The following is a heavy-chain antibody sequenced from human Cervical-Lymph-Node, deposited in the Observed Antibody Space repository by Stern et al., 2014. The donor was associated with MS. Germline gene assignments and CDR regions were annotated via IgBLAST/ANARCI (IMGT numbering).Heavy chain of an antibody. CDR3: GRDPHLAFYSGDYVP. V-gene: IGHV1-69*06. CDR1: GGTISDFG. CDR2: VIPLFGTA. Sequence: QVQLVESGAEVKKPGSSVKVSCKASGGTISDFGISWVRQAPGQGLEWMGGVIPLFGTANYAQKFKVSVTITADKSTSPAYMELSSLTSEDTSVYYCGRDPHLAFYSGDYVPWGQGTLVTVSS. D-gene: IGHD4-17*01. J-gene: IGHJ5*02.